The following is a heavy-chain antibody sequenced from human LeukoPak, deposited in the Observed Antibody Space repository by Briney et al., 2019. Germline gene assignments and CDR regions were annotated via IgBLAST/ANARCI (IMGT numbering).Heavy chain of an antibody. D-gene: IGHD3-10*01. CDR1: GYTFTSYG. J-gene: IGHJ5*02. Sequence: ASVKVSCKASGYTFTSYGISWVRQAPGQGLEWMGWISAYNGNTNYAQKLQGRVTMTTDTSTSTAYMELRSLRSDDTAVYYCARDNIWRHDYYGSGSEDAGFDPWGQGTLVTVSS. V-gene: IGHV1-18*01. CDR2: ISAYNGNT. CDR3: ARDNIWRHDYYGSGSEDAGFDP.